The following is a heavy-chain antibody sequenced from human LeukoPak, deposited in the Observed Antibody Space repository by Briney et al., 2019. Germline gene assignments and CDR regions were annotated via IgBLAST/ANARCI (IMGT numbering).Heavy chain of an antibody. V-gene: IGHV4-34*01. D-gene: IGHD2-15*01. CDR2: INHSGST. Sequence: SETLSLTCAVYGGSFSGYYWSWIRQPPGKGLEWIGEINHSGSTNYNPPLKSRVTISVGTSKNQFSLKLSSVTAADTAVYYCAQGGCSGGSCYPLGYWGQGTLVTVSS. CDR3: AQGGCSGGSCYPLGY. J-gene: IGHJ4*02. CDR1: GGSFSGYY.